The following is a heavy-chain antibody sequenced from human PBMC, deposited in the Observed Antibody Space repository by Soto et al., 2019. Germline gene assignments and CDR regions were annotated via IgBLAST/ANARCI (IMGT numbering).Heavy chain of an antibody. V-gene: IGHV3-23*01. Sequence: GGSLRLSCAASGFTFSSYAMSWVRQAPGKGLEWVSAISGSGGSTYYADSVKGRFTNSRDNSKNTLYLQMNSLRAEDTAVYYCAKDGPPRWDIVVVPAAISVSSFDYWGQGTLVTVSS. D-gene: IGHD2-2*02. CDR3: AKDGPPRWDIVVVPAAISVSSFDY. J-gene: IGHJ4*02. CDR1: GFTFSSYA. CDR2: ISGSGGST.